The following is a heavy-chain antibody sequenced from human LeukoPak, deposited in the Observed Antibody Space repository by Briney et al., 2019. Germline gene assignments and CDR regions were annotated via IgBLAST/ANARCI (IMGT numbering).Heavy chain of an antibody. CDR2: IIPTFGTA. Sequence: GSSVKVSCKASGGTFNSYAISWVRQAPGQRLEWMRRIIPTFGTANYAQKFQGRVTITTDESTSTAYMERSSLRSEDTAVYYCARDSYYYDSSGYFGYWGQGTLITVSS. V-gene: IGHV1-69*05. D-gene: IGHD3-22*01. J-gene: IGHJ4*02. CDR3: ARDSYYYDSSGYFGY. CDR1: GGTFNSYA.